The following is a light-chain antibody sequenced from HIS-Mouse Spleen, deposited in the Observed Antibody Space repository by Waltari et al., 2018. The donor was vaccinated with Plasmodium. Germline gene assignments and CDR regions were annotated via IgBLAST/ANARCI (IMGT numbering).Light chain of an antibody. CDR1: ALPKKY. CDR3: YSTDSSGNHRV. V-gene: IGLV3-10*01. Sequence: SYEPTQPTSVSVSPGQTARINRSGDALPKKYAYWYQQKSGQAPVLVIYEDSKRPSGIPERFSGSSSGTMATLTISGAQVEDEADYYCYSTDSSGNHRVFGGGTKLTVL. CDR2: EDS. J-gene: IGLJ3*02.